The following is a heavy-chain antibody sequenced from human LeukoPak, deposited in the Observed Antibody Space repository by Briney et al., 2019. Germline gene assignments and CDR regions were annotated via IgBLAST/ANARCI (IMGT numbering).Heavy chain of an antibody. V-gene: IGHV3-21*01. CDR3: ARGGGDYDILTGYSY. CDR1: GFTFSTYS. D-gene: IGHD3-9*01. Sequence: PGGSLRLSCAASGFTFSTYSVNWVRQAPGRGLEWVSSISSSSSFIYYADSVKGRFTISRDNAKNSLYLQMNSLRAEDTAVYFCARGGGDYDILTGYSYWGQGTLVTVSS. J-gene: IGHJ4*02. CDR2: ISSSSSFI.